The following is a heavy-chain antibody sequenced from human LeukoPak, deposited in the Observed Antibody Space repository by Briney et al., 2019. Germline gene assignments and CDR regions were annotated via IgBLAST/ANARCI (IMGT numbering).Heavy chain of an antibody. Sequence: SETLSLTCTVSGGSISSYYWSWIRQPPGKGLEWIGEINHSGSTNYNPSLKSRVTISVDTSKNHFSLKLSSVTAADTAVYYCRVVNPWRYFDYWGQGTLVTVSS. CDR1: GGSISSYY. CDR3: RVVNPWRYFDY. J-gene: IGHJ4*02. D-gene: IGHD3-3*01. V-gene: IGHV4-34*01. CDR2: INHSGST.